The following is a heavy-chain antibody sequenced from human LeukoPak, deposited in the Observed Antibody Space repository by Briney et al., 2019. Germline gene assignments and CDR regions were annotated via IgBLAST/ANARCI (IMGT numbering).Heavy chain of an antibody. Sequence: ASVKVSCKASGYTFTGYYTHWVRQAPGQGLEWVGWINPNSGGTNYAQKFQGRVTMTRDTSISTAYMELSRLRSDDTAVYYCARVNGGYSYDFDYWGQGTLVTVSS. CDR2: INPNSGGT. V-gene: IGHV1-2*02. CDR3: ARVNGGYSYDFDY. J-gene: IGHJ4*02. CDR1: GYTFTGYY. D-gene: IGHD4-23*01.